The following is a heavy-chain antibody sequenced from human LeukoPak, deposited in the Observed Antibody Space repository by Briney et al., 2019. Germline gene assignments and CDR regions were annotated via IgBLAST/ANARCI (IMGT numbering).Heavy chain of an antibody. J-gene: IGHJ6*03. CDR2: INPNSGGT. V-gene: IGHV1-2*02. CDR1: GYTFTGYY. Sequence: ASVKVSCKASGYTFTGYYMHWVRQAPGQGLEWMGWINPNSGGTNYAQKFQGRVTMTRDTSISTAYMELSRLRSDDTAVYYCARDATRVYYYYYMDVWGKGTTVTVSS. CDR3: ARDATRVYYYYYMDV.